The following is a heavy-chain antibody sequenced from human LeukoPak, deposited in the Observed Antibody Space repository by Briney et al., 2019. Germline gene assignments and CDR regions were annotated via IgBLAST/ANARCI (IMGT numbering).Heavy chain of an antibody. V-gene: IGHV3-11*01. CDR2: ISSSGSTI. CDR1: GFTFSDYY. CDR3: ARDDWRLRHFDWLISWGNFDF. Sequence: GGSLRLSCAASGFTFSDYYMSWIRQTPGKGLEWVSYISSSGSTIYYADSVKGRFTISRDNAKNSLYLQMNSLRSDDTAVYYCARDDWRLRHFDWLISWGNFDFWGQGTLITVSS. J-gene: IGHJ4*02. D-gene: IGHD3-9*01.